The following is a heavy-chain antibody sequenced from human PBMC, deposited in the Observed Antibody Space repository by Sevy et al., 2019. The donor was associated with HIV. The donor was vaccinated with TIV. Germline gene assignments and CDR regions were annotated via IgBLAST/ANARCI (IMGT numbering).Heavy chain of an antibody. CDR2: FDPEDGKT. V-gene: IGHV1-24*01. J-gene: IGHJ6*02. D-gene: IGHD3-3*01. Sequence: ASVKVSCKVSGYTLTKLSMHWVRQAPGKGLQWMGGFDPEDGKTIYAQKFQGRVTMTEDTSTDTAYIELSSLRSEDTAVYYCATLDFWSDYPLYGMDVWGQGTTVTVSS. CDR1: GYTLTKLS. CDR3: ATLDFWSDYPLYGMDV.